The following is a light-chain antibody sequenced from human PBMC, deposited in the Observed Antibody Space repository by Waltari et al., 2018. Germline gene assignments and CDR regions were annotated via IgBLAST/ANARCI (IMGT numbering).Light chain of an antibody. Sequence: IVMTQYPESLVVSLGERATINCKSSQSILSTSNNKNYLVWYQQRPGQPPRLLISWASTRESGVPDRFSGSGSGTDFTLTISSLQPEDFATYYCQKYNDVPQPFGGGTKVEIK. V-gene: IGKV4-1*01. J-gene: IGKJ4*01. CDR2: WAS. CDR1: QSILSTSNNKNY. CDR3: QKYNDVPQP.